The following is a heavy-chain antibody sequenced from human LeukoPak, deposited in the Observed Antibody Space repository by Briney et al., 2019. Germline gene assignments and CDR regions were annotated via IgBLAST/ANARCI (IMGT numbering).Heavy chain of an antibody. D-gene: IGHD3-3*02. Sequence: SETLSLTCAVYGGSFSGYYWSWIRQPPGKGLEWIGEINHSGSTNYNLSLKSRVTISIDTSKNQFSLKLSSVTAADTAVYYCARHFFPDPYYYDYWGQGTLVTVSS. CDR3: ARHFFPDPYYYDY. V-gene: IGHV4-34*01. CDR1: GGSFSGYY. J-gene: IGHJ4*02. CDR2: INHSGST.